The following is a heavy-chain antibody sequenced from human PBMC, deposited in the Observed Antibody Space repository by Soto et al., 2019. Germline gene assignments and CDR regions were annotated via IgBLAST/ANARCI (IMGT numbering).Heavy chain of an antibody. CDR3: ANSKTDPRVTVFDLFMVSDF. CDR2: MSGSGGTT. J-gene: IGHJ4*02. CDR1: GFAFDNYA. V-gene: IGHV3-23*01. Sequence: GWSLRLCCAASGFAFDNYAMIWVRQAPEKGLKWVSGMSGSGGTTYYADSVKDRFTISRHNSKNTVFLQMNSLRAEDTALYYCANSKTDPRVTVFDLFMVSDFWVKGSLVPVSS. D-gene: IGHD2-21*01.